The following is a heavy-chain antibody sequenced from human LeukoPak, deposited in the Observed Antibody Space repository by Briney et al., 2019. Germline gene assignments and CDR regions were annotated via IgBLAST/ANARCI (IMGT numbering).Heavy chain of an antibody. Sequence: ASVKVSCKASGYTFTSYDINWVRQATGQGLEWMGWMNPNSGNTGYAQKFQGRVTMTRNTSISTAYMELSSLRSEDTAVYYCARAVYDDFWSGYYTGIGCWGQGTLVTVSS. D-gene: IGHD3-3*01. CDR3: ARAVYDDFWSGYYTGIGC. V-gene: IGHV1-8*01. CDR2: MNPNSGNT. J-gene: IGHJ4*02. CDR1: GYTFTSYD.